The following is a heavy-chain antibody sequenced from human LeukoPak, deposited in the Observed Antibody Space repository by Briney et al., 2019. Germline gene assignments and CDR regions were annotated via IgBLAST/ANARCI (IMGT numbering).Heavy chain of an antibody. D-gene: IGHD5-18*01. Sequence: GASVKVSCKTSGYPFSTYEINWVRQAAGQGLEWMGWVHPNSGNTDYAQKFQGRVTMTRDTSTNTAYMELSSLRSEDTAVYYCASGYGYLTGISSNDYWGQGTLVTVSS. J-gene: IGHJ4*02. CDR1: GYPFSTYE. CDR2: VHPNSGNT. CDR3: ASGYGYLTGISSNDY. V-gene: IGHV1-8*01.